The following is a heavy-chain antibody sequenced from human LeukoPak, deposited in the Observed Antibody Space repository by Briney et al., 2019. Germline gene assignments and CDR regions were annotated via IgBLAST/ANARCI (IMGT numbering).Heavy chain of an antibody. CDR3: ARSPLEYDFWSGRHYYFDY. CDR1: GGSISSGDYV. V-gene: IGHV4-61*02. D-gene: IGHD3-3*01. Sequence: SETLCRTFTASGGSISSGDYVWSWIRQPAGKGLEWVGRSYTSGSTNYNPSLKSRVTISVDTSKNQFSLKLSSVTAADTAVYYCARSPLEYDFWSGRHYYFDYWGQGTLVTVSS. CDR2: SYTSGST. J-gene: IGHJ4*02.